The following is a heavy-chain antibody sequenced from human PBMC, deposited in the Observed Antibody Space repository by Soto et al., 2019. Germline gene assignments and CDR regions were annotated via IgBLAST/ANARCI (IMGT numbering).Heavy chain of an antibody. CDR3: ARDLGYSSGWYADPPSYYYYYGMDV. CDR2: ISYDGSNK. Sequence: GGSLRLSCAASGFTFSSYAMHWARQAPGKGLEWVAVISYDGSNKYYADSVKGRFTISRDNSKNTLYLQMNSLRAEDTAVYYCARDLGYSSGWYADPPSYYYYYGMDVWGQGTTVTVSS. CDR1: GFTFSSYA. D-gene: IGHD6-19*01. V-gene: IGHV3-30-3*01. J-gene: IGHJ6*02.